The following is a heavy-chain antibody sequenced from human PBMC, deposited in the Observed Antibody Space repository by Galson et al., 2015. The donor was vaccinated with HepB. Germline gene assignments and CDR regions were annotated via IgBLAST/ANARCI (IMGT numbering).Heavy chain of an antibody. V-gene: IGHV3-21*01. Sequence: SLRLSCAASGFSFSRYSMIWVRQAPGKGLKWVSSISSGTPNTYYVDSVKGRFTISRDDTNNSLYLQMNTLRAEDTAVYYCAREIRSSSSFDYWGQGTLVTVSS. CDR3: AREIRSSSSFDY. D-gene: IGHD6-6*01. J-gene: IGHJ4*02. CDR1: GFSFSRYS. CDR2: ISSGTPNT.